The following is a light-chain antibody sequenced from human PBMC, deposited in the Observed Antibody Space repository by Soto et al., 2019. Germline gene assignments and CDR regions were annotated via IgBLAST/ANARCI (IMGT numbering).Light chain of an antibody. J-gene: IGKJ1*01. Sequence: EIVMKQSPATLSVSTGERATLSCRASQSVSSNLAWYQQKPGQAPRLLIYGASTRATGIPDRFSGSGSGTDFTLTISRLEPEDFAVYYCQQYGSSGTFGQGTKVGI. V-gene: IGKV3-20*01. CDR2: GAS. CDR1: QSVSSN. CDR3: QQYGSSGT.